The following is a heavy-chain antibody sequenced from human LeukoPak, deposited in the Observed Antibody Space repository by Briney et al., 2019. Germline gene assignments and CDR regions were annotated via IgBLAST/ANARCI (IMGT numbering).Heavy chain of an antibody. CDR3: AKGGSGSYYRPPFYYFDY. CDR1: GFTFDDYA. J-gene: IGHJ4*02. Sequence: GGSLRLSCAASGFTFDDYAMHWVRQAPGKGLEWVSGISWNSGSIGYADSVKGRFTISRDNAKNSLYLQMNSLRAEDTALYYCAKGGSGSYYRPPFYYFDYWGQGTLVTVSS. D-gene: IGHD3-10*01. CDR2: ISWNSGSI. V-gene: IGHV3-9*01.